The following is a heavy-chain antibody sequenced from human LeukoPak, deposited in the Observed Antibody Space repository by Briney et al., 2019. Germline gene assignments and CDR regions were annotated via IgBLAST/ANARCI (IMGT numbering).Heavy chain of an antibody. CDR2: IYYSGST. D-gene: IGHD6-19*01. CDR3: ARDLAVAGTADAFDI. V-gene: IGHV4-59*01. J-gene: IGHJ3*02. Sequence: PSETLSLTCTVSGGSISSYYWSWIRQPPGKGLEWIGYIYYSGSTNYNPSLKSRVTISVDTSKNQFSLKLSSATAADTAVYYCARDLAVAGTADAFDIWGQGTMVTVSS. CDR1: GGSISSYY.